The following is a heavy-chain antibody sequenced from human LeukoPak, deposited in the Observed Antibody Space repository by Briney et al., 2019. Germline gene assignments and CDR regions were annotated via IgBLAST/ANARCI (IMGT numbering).Heavy chain of an antibody. J-gene: IGHJ3*02. CDR1: GFTFSSYW. CDR3: ARENQWELPSAFDI. V-gene: IGHV3-74*01. CDR2: INSDGSST. Sequence: GSLRLSCAASGFTFSSYWMHWVRQVPGKGLVWVSRINSDGSSTSYADSVKGRFTISRDNSKNTLYLQMNSLRAEDTAVYYCARENQWELPSAFDIWGQGTMVTVSS. D-gene: IGHD1-26*01.